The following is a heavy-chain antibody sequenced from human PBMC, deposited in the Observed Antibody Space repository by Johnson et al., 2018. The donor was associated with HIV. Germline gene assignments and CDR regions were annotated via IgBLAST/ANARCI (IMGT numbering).Heavy chain of an antibody. Sequence: VQLVESGGGLVQPGGSLRLSCAASGFTFSSYAMSWVRQAPGKGLEWVSVIYSGGSTYYADSVKGRFTISRDNSKNTLYLQMNSLRAEDTAVYYCARERDAFDIWGQGTMVTVSS. CDR3: ARERDAFDI. CDR1: GFTFSSYA. V-gene: IGHV3-66*01. J-gene: IGHJ3*02. CDR2: IYSGGST.